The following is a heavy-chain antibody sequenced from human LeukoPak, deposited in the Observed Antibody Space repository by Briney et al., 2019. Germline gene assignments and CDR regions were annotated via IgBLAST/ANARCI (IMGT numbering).Heavy chain of an antibody. CDR3: ARVQQQLDSIFDY. V-gene: IGHV1-2*02. CDR2: INPNSGGT. D-gene: IGHD6-13*01. CDR1: GYTFTSYG. Sequence: GASVKVSCKASGYTFTSYGISWVRQAPGQGLEWMGWINPNSGGTNYAQKFQGRVTMTRDTSISTAYMELSRLRSDDTAVYYCARVQQQLDSIFDYWGQGTLVTVSS. J-gene: IGHJ4*02.